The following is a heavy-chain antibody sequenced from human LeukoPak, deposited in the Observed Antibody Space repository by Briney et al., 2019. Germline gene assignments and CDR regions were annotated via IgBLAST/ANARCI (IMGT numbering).Heavy chain of an antibody. CDR3: ATGTVLHWYFDL. D-gene: IGHD2-15*01. CDR2: FDPEDGET. V-gene: IGHV1-24*01. J-gene: IGHJ2*01. CDR1: GYTLTELS. Sequence: ASVKVSCKVSGYTLTELSMHWVRQAPGKGLEWMGGFDPEDGETIYAQKFQGRVTMTEDTSTDTAYMELSSLRSEDTAVYYCATGTVLHWYFDLWGRGTLVTVSS.